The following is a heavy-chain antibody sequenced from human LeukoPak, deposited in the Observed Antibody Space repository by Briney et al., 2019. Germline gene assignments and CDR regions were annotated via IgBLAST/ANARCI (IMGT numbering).Heavy chain of an antibody. CDR1: GFTFDDYA. CDR2: ISWNSGGI. Sequence: PGRSLRLSCAASGFTFDDYAMHWVRQAPGKGLEWVSGISWNSGGIGYADSVKGRFTISRDNAKNSLYLQMNSLRAEDTALYYCAKDWGGSYQYYMDVWGKGTTVTVSS. V-gene: IGHV3-9*01. CDR3: AKDWGGSYQYYMDV. J-gene: IGHJ6*03. D-gene: IGHD1-26*01.